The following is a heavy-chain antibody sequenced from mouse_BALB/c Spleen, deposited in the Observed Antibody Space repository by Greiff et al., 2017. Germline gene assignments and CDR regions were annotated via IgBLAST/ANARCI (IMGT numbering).Heavy chain of an antibody. CDR3: ARATVVATRYAMDY. V-gene: IGHV5-6*01. J-gene: IGHJ4*01. CDR1: GFTFSSYG. CDR2: ISSGGSYT. Sequence: EVQLVESGGDLVKPGGSLKLSCAASGFTFSSYGMSWVRQTPDKRLEWVATISSGGSYTYYPDSVKGRFTISRDNAKNTLYLRMSSLKSEDTAMYYCARATVVATRYAMDYWGQGTSVTVSS. D-gene: IGHD1-1*01.